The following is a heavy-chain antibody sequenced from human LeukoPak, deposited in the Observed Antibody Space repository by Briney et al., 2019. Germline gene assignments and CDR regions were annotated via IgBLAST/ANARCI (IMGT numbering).Heavy chain of an antibody. CDR3: ARGAYSSGWAYFDH. CDR1: GFTLSSFT. V-gene: IGHV3-30-3*01. CDR2: ISYDESQK. J-gene: IGHJ4*02. D-gene: IGHD6-19*01. Sequence: GGSLRLSCAASGFTLSSFTMHWVRHNPGKGLEWVAVISYDESQKWYADSVKGRFTISRDNAKNSLYLHMDSLRAEDTAVYYCARGAYSSGWAYFDHWGQGTLVTVSS.